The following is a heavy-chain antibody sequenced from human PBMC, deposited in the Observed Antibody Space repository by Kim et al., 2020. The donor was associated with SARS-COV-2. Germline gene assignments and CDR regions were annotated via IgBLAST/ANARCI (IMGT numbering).Heavy chain of an antibody. CDR2: YT. CDR3: ARVKGTTFDY. V-gene: IGHV3-11*05. D-gene: IGHD1-7*01. J-gene: IGHJ4*02. Sequence: YTNYADSVKGRFTISRDNAKNSLYLQMNSLRAEDTAVYYCARVKGTTFDYWGQGTLVTVSS.